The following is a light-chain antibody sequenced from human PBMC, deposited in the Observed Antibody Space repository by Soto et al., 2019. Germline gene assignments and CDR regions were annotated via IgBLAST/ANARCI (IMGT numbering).Light chain of an antibody. Sequence: EIVMTQSPGTLSLSPGERSTLYCMSIQTVNSNFLAWYQQKPGQAPRLLIYGASSRATGIPDRFSGSGSGTDFTLTISRLEPEDFAVYYCQQYGSSPRYTVGQGTQVEIK. J-gene: IGKJ5*01. V-gene: IGKV3-20*01. CDR3: QQYGSSPRYT. CDR2: GAS. CDR1: QTVNSNF.